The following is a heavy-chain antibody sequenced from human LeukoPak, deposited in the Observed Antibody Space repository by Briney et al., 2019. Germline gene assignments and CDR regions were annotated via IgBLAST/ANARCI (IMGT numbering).Heavy chain of an antibody. J-gene: IGHJ4*02. CDR2: IYASGST. CDR3: ARLNRDFWTGYTYDN. V-gene: IGHV4-4*09. D-gene: IGHD3/OR15-3a*01. Sequence: SETLSLTCTVSGGSINSYYWSWIRQPPGKGLEWLGYIYASGSTNYNPSLKSRVTISVDTSKNQFSLKVNSATAADTAVYYCARLNRDFWTGYTYDNWGQGTLVTVSS. CDR1: GGSINSYY.